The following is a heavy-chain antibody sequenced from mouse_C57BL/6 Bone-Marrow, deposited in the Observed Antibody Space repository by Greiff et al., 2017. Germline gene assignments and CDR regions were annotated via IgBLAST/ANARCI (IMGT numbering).Heavy chain of an antibody. Sequence: EVKLEESGGGLVKPGGSLKLSCAASGFTFSSYAMSWVRQTPEKRLEWVATISDGGSYTYYPDNVKGRFTISRDNAKNNLYLQMSHLKSEDTAMYYCARDGGPSTMVTPFACWGQGTLVTVSA. V-gene: IGHV5-4*01. J-gene: IGHJ3*01. D-gene: IGHD2-2*01. CDR3: ARDGGPSTMVTPFAC. CDR2: ISDGGSYT. CDR1: GFTFSSYA.